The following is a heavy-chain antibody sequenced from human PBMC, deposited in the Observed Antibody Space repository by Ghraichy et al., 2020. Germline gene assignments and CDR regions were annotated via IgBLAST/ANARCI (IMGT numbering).Heavy chain of an antibody. D-gene: IGHD1-7*01. Sequence: GGSLRLSCAASGFSFRAYFMSWVRQAPGKGLEWISHISSTGSNTNYAESVRGRFMISRDNAENSLFLQMDGLRADDTAVYYCARIGPSWNYQYLFDNWGQGTLVTVSS. CDR2: ISSTGSNT. CDR3: ARIGPSWNYQYLFDN. J-gene: IGHJ4*02. V-gene: IGHV3-11*03. CDR1: GFSFRAYF.